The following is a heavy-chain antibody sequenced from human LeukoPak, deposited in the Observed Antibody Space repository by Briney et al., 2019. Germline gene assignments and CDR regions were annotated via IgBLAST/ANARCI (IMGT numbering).Heavy chain of an antibody. V-gene: IGHV4-38-2*02. CDR1: RYSISSAYY. J-gene: IGHJ4*02. D-gene: IGHD3-22*01. CDR2: IYHSGST. Sequence: SETLSLTCTVSRYSISSAYYWGWIRQPPGKGLEWIGNIYHSGSTYYNPSLKSRVTISVDTSKNQFSLKLSSVTAADTAVYYCARLKTSGSYYFDYWGQGTLVTVSS. CDR3: ARLKTSGSYYFDY.